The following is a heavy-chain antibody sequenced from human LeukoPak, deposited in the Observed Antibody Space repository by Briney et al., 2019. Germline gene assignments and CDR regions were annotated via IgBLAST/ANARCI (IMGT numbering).Heavy chain of an antibody. D-gene: IGHD6-13*01. J-gene: IGHJ5*02. Sequence: GGSLRLFCAASGFTFINAWMTWVRQAPGKGLECIGRIKSKTHGGTTDYAAPVKGRFTISRDDSKNTLYLQMNSLKTDDTAVYYCARGPRTYSSSWLGALPNWFDPWGQGTLVTVSS. CDR1: GFTFINAW. CDR2: IKSKTHGGTT. V-gene: IGHV3-15*01. CDR3: ARGPRTYSSSWLGALPNWFDP.